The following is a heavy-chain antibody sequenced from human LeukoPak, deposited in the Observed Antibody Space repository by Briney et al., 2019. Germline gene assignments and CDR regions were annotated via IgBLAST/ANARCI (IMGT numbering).Heavy chain of an antibody. Sequence: GGSLRLSSAASGFTFSSYGMHWVRQAPGKGLEWVAFIRYDGSNKYYADSVKGRFTISRDNSKNTLYLQMNSLRAEDTAVYYCAKETYCSSTSCRSQYFQHWGQGTLVTVSS. V-gene: IGHV3-30*02. CDR3: AKETYCSSTSCRSQYFQH. J-gene: IGHJ1*01. CDR2: IRYDGSNK. CDR1: GFTFSSYG. D-gene: IGHD2-2*01.